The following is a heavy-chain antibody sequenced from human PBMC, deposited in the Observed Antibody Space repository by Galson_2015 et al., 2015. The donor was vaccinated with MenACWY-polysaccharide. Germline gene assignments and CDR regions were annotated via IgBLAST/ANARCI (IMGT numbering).Heavy chain of an antibody. J-gene: IGHJ4*02. CDR1: GGSLSGYY. V-gene: IGHV4-34*01. D-gene: IGHD2-21*02. CDR3: ARLHSPARLPKFYFDY. Sequence: LSLTCAVYGGSLSGYYWSWIRQPPGKGLEWIGEVEDIGGTNYNPSPKSRVTISIDTSKNQFSLKLSSVTAADTAVYFCARLHSPARLPKFYFDYWGQGSLVTVSS. CDR2: VEDIGGT.